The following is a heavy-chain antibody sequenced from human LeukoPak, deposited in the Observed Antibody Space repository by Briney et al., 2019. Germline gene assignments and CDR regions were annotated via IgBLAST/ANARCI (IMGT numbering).Heavy chain of an antibody. CDR3: ARSANEVPTSFDY. J-gene: IGHJ4*02. V-gene: IGHV1-2*06. D-gene: IGHD1-1*01. CDR2: INPYSGDT. CDR1: GYSFTAYY. Sequence: ASVKVSRKASGYSFTAYYINWVRQAPGQGLEWMGRINPYSGDTNYAQKFQGRVTMTRDTSISTAYLELSSLRSDDTAVYYCARSANEVPTSFDYWGQGTLVTVSS.